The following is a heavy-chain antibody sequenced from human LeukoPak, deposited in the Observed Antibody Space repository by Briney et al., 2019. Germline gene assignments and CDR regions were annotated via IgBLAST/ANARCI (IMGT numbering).Heavy chain of an antibody. V-gene: IGHV3-23*01. CDR2: ISGSGGST. Sequence: PGGSLRLSCAASGFTFSSYAMSWVRQAPGKGLEWVSAISGSGGSTYYADSVKGRFTISRDNSKNTLYLQMNSLRAEDTAVYYCAKTRLAAPVPGWFDPWGQGTLVTVSS. CDR1: GFTFSSYA. D-gene: IGHD6-6*01. CDR3: AKTRLAAPVPGWFDP. J-gene: IGHJ5*02.